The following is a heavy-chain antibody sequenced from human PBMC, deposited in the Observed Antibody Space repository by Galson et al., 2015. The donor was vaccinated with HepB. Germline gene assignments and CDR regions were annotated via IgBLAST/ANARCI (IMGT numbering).Heavy chain of an antibody. CDR2: IIPIFDTA. J-gene: IGHJ3*02. Sequence: SVKVSCKASGGTFSSYAISWVRQAPGQGLEWMGGIIPIFDTANYAQKFQGRVTITADESTSTAYMELSSLRSEDTAVYYCARGGCSSTSCPPVDIWGQGTMVTVSS. CDR3: ARGGCSSTSCPPVDI. CDR1: GGTFSSYA. V-gene: IGHV1-69*13. D-gene: IGHD2-2*01.